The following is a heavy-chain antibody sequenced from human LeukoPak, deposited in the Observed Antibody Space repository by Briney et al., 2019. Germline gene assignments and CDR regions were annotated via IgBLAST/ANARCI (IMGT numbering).Heavy chain of an antibody. J-gene: IGHJ4*02. V-gene: IGHV3-66*01. CDR3: ASWQYSSSWYFFDY. CDR2: IYTVGST. Sequence: NYMSWVGQAPGKGLEWVSFIYTVGSTYYAHSVKGIFTISIDNSKNTLYLQMNSLRAEATAVYYCASWQYSSSWYFFDYWGQGTLVTVSS. CDR1: NY. D-gene: IGHD6-13*01.